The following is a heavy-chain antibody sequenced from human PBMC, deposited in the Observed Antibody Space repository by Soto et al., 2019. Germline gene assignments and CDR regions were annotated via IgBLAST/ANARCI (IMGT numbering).Heavy chain of an antibody. D-gene: IGHD6-13*01. CDR3: AKEDSSSSHYYYGMDV. CDR2: ISYDGSNK. CDR1: GFTFSSYG. J-gene: IGHJ6*02. Sequence: QVQLVESGGGVVQPGRSLRLSCAASGFTFSSYGMNWVRQAPGKGLEWVAVISYDGSNKYYADSVKGRFTISRDSSKNMLYLQMNSLRAEDTAVYYCAKEDSSSSHYYYGMDVWGQGTTATVSS. V-gene: IGHV3-30*18.